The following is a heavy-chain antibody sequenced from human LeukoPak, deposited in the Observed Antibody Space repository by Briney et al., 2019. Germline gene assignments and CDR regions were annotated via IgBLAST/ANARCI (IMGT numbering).Heavy chain of an antibody. J-gene: IGHJ4*02. CDR1: GYTFTSYY. CDR2: INPSGGST. D-gene: IGHD6-19*01. CDR3: ARERGIAVSNRRESYFEY. V-gene: IGHV1-46*01. Sequence: ASVKVSYKASGYTFTSYYMPWVRQAPGQGLEWMGIINPSGGSTSYAQKFQGRVTMTRDTSTSTVYMELSSLRSEDTAVYYCARERGIAVSNRRESYFEYWGQGTLVTVSS.